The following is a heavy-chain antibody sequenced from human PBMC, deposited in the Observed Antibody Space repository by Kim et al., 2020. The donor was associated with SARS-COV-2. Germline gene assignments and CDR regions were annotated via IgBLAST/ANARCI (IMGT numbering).Heavy chain of an antibody. V-gene: IGHV1-18*01. J-gene: IGHJ4*01. D-gene: IGHD3-22*01. CDR1: GYIFTSYG. Sequence: ASVKVSCKASGYIFTSYGISWVRQAPGQGLEWVGWTSAFNANTNYAQKLQGRVTMTKDTSTNTAYMELSNLTSDDTAVYYCAREGCSGYNCYSVSPDYWGRATLVT. CDR2: TSAFNANT. CDR3: AREGCSGYNCYSVSPDY.